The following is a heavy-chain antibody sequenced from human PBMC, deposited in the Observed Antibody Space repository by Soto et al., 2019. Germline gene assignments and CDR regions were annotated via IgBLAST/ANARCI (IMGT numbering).Heavy chain of an antibody. V-gene: IGHV4-38-2*02. J-gene: IGHJ4*02. D-gene: IGHD6-13*01. CDR1: GYSISSGFF. Sequence: SETLSLTCAVSGYSISSGFFWGWIRQPPGKGLEWIGSIDATESTYYNPSLKSRVTISLDTSKNQFSLKMSSVTTLDTAVYYCARDSPRGAAAGTLRRRPFADYCDYCGQETLVTVSS. CDR2: IDATEST. CDR3: ARDSPRGAAAGTLRRRPFADYCDY.